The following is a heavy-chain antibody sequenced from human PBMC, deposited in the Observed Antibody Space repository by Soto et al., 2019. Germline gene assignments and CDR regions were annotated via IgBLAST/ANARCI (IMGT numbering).Heavy chain of an antibody. CDR2: IYPGDSDT. Sequence: GESLKTSCKGSGYSFTSYWIGWVRQMPGKGLEWMGIIYPGDSDTRYSPSFQGQVTISADKSISTAYLQWSSLKASDTAMYYCARGGNHHYYYYYGMDVWGQGTTVTVSS. CDR3: ARGGNHHYYYYYGMDV. D-gene: IGHD3-16*01. J-gene: IGHJ6*02. CDR1: GYSFTSYW. V-gene: IGHV5-51*01.